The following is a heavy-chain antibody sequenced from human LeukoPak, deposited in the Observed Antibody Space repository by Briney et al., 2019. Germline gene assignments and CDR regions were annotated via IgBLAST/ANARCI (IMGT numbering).Heavy chain of an antibody. J-gene: IGHJ4*02. V-gene: IGHV3-7*01. D-gene: IGHD6-19*01. CDR2: IKQDGSEK. CDR1: GFTFSNYW. CDR3: ARVAVAVYFDY. Sequence: GGSLRLSCAASGFTFSNYWMHWVRQAPGKGLEWVANIKQDGSEKYYVDSVKGRFTISRDNAKNSLYLQMNSLRAEDTAVYYCARVAVAVYFDYWGQGTLVTVSS.